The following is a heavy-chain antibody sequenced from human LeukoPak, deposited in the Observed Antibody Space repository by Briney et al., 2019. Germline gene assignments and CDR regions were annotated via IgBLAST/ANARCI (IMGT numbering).Heavy chain of an antibody. D-gene: IGHD3-22*01. J-gene: IGHJ4*02. CDR2: IYYSART. CDR3: ARRDYYDSSAYYYY. Sequence: SETLSLTCTVSGGSITSSSYYWGWIRQPPGKGLEWIVSIYYSARTYYYPSLKSRVTMSVDTCTNQFSLKLSSVTAADTAVYYCARRDYYDSSAYYYYWGQGTLVTVSS. CDR1: GGSITSSSYY. V-gene: IGHV4-39*01.